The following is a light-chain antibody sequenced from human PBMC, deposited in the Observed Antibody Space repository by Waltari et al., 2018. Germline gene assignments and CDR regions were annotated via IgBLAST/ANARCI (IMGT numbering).Light chain of an antibody. CDR2: DVS. J-gene: IGLJ3*02. Sequence: QSALTQPTSVSGSPGQSITLSCTGTSRDVGFYNYVSWYQQYPGKVPRLRIYDVSERPSGISSRFSGSKSGNTASLSISGLQADDEADYFCNSYTGSSSWVFGGGTKLTVL. CDR1: SRDVGFYNY. V-gene: IGLV2-14*01. CDR3: NSYTGSSSWV.